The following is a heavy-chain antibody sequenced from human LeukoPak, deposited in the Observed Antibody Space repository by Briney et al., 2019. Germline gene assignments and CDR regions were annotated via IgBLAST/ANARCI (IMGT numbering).Heavy chain of an antibody. CDR1: GFTFSNYG. Sequence: GGSLRLSCAASGFTFSNYGMHWVRQAPGKGLEWVAFIRFDGSDKYFADSVKGRFTISRDNSKNTLYLQMNSLRAEDTAVYYCANQGTYYFDSSAYFNYWGQGTLVTVSS. D-gene: IGHD3-22*01. CDR2: IRFDGSDK. CDR3: ANQGTYYFDSSAYFNY. J-gene: IGHJ4*02. V-gene: IGHV3-30*02.